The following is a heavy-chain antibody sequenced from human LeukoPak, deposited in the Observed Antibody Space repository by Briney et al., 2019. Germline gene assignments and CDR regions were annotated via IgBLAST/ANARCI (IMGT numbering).Heavy chain of an antibody. J-gene: IGHJ4*02. CDR1: GFTFSSYE. CDR3: ARDGYTLDYFDY. V-gene: IGHV3-48*03. CDR2: ISSSGSTI. Sequence: GGSLRLSCAASGFTFSSYEMNSVRQAPGKGLEWVSYISSSGSTIYYADSVKGRFTISRDNAKNTLYLQMNSLRAEDTAVYYCARDGYTLDYFDYWGQGTLVTVSS. D-gene: IGHD5-24*01.